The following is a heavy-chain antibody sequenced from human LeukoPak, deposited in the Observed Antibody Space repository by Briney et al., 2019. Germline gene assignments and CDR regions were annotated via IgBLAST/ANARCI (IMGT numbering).Heavy chain of an antibody. V-gene: IGHV3-23*01. J-gene: IGHJ6*02. CDR3: AKGMNYYGSAYGMDV. Sequence: LPGRSLRLSCAASGFTLTSYAMSWVRQAPGKGLEWVSANSGSGDSTYYADSVKGRFTISRDISKNTLYLQMDSLRPEDTAVYYCAKGMNYYGSAYGMDVWGQGTTVTVSS. CDR2: NSGSGDST. CDR1: GFTLTSYA. D-gene: IGHD3-10*01.